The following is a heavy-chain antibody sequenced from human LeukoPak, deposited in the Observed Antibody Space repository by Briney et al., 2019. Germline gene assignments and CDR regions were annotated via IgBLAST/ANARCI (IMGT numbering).Heavy chain of an antibody. Sequence: SETLSLTCTVSGGSISSSNHYWGWIRQPPGKGLEWIGSMSYSGSTFYNPSLKSRVTISVDTSKNQFSLRLTSVTAADTAVYYCARAPGTTFDYWGHGNMVTVSS. CDR2: MSYSGST. CDR3: ARAPGTTFDY. J-gene: IGHJ4*01. V-gene: IGHV4-39*01. CDR1: GGSISSSNHY. D-gene: IGHD4-17*01.